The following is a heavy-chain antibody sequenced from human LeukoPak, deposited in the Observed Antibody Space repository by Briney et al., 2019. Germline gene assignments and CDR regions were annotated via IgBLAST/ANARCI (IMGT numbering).Heavy chain of an antibody. CDR3: TRAGRSDHSGSFF. J-gene: IGHJ4*02. Sequence: GGSLRLSCAASGFTFSSYWMHWVRQAPGMGLVWVSRINGDESSISYADSVKGRFTISRDNAKNTLYLQMNSLRAEDTAVYYCTRAGRSDHSGSFFWGQGTLVTVSS. CDR1: GFTFSSYW. D-gene: IGHD1-26*01. CDR2: INGDESSI. V-gene: IGHV3-74*01.